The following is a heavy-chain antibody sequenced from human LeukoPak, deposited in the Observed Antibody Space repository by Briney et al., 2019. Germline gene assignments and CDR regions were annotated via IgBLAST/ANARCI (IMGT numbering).Heavy chain of an antibody. CDR3: ARGAIAVAGIGERARRQYYFDY. V-gene: IGHV4-34*01. CDR2: INHSGST. Sequence: PSETLSLTCAVYGGSFSGYYWSWIRQPPGKGLECIGEINHSGSTNSNPPLKSRVTISVDTSKNQFSLKLSSVTAADTAVYYCARGAIAVAGIGERARRQYYFDYWGQGTLVTVSS. J-gene: IGHJ4*02. D-gene: IGHD6-19*01. CDR1: GGSFSGYY.